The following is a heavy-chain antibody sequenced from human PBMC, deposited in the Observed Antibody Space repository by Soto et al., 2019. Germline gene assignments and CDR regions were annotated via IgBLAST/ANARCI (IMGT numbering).Heavy chain of an antibody. Sequence: ASVKVSCKVSGYTLTELSMHWVRQAPGKGLEWMGGFDPEDGETIYAQKFQGRVTMTEDTSTDKAYMELSILRSEDTAVYYCATDTSRHGGSYFDYWGQGTLVTVSS. CDR1: GYTLTELS. CDR3: ATDTSRHGGSYFDY. J-gene: IGHJ4*02. CDR2: FDPEDGET. V-gene: IGHV1-24*01. D-gene: IGHD3-16*01.